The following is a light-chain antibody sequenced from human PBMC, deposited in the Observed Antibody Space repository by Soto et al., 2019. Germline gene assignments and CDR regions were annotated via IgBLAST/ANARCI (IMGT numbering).Light chain of an antibody. V-gene: IGKV3-20*01. Sequence: EIVLTQSPGTLSLSPGERVTLSCRASQSVSSRHLAWYQQKPGQAPRLLIYGVSSRATGIPDRFSGSGSGTDFTLTISRLEPEDFAVYYCQQYETSPRTFGQGTKVEIK. J-gene: IGKJ1*01. CDR1: QSVSSRH. CDR3: QQYETSPRT. CDR2: GVS.